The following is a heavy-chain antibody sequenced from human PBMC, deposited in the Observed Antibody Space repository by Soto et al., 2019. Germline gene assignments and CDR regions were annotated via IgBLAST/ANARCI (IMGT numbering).Heavy chain of an antibody. CDR2: ISGNGDSI. Sequence: TGGSLRLSCAASGFTFSSYATSWVRQAPGKGLEWVSSISGNGDSIYYADSVKGRFTISRDNSKNTLYLQMNSLRAEDTAVYYCAKVRTWTYLDYWGQGTLVTVSS. D-gene: IGHD1-1*01. V-gene: IGHV3-23*01. CDR1: GFTFSSYA. CDR3: AKVRTWTYLDY. J-gene: IGHJ4*02.